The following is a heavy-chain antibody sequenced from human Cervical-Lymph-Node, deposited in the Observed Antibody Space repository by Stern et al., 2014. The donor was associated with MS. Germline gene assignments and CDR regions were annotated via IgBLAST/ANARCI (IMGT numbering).Heavy chain of an antibody. Sequence: EVQLVESGAEVKKPGASLKISCKGSGYSFTANWIAWVRQMPGKGLEWMGIIYPGDSDPRYSPSFQGQVTISADKSISTAYLQWSSLKASDTAMYYCARDYGDYAFDYWGQGTLVTVSS. D-gene: IGHD4-17*01. J-gene: IGHJ4*02. CDR2: IYPGDSDP. V-gene: IGHV5-51*01. CDR1: GYSFTANW. CDR3: ARDYGDYAFDY.